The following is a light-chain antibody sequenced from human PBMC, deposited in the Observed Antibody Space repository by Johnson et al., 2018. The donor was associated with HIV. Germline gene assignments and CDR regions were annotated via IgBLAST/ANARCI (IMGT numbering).Light chain of an antibody. CDR1: SSNIGNNY. J-gene: IGLJ1*01. Sequence: QPVLTQPPSVSAAPGQKVTISCSGSSSNIGNNYVSWYQQVPGTAPKLLIYENSKRPSGIPDRFSGSKSGTSATLGITGLQTGDEADYYCGTWDSSLSAYVFGTGTKVTVL. CDR3: GTWDSSLSAYV. CDR2: ENS. V-gene: IGLV1-51*02.